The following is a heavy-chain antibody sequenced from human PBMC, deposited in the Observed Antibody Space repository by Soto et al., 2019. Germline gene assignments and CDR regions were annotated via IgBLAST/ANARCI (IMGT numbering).Heavy chain of an antibody. V-gene: IGHV3-74*01. CDR2: INSDGSST. CDR3: ATSRTFDY. J-gene: IGHJ4*02. CDR1: GFTFSSYW. Sequence: EVQLVESGGGLVQPGGPLRLSCAASGFTFSSYWMHWVRQGTGKGLVWVSRINSDGSSTSYADSVKGRFSISRDNAKNTLYLQMNSLRAEDTAVYYCATSRTFDYWGQGTLVTVSS.